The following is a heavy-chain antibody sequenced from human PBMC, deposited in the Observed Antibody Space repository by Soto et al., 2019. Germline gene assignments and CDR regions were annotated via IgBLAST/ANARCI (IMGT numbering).Heavy chain of an antibody. CDR2: INPSGGST. CDR1: GYTFTTYG. V-gene: IGHV1-46*01. CDR3: ARDLGRITSLDV. J-gene: IGHJ6*02. D-gene: IGHD3-3*01. Sequence: ASVKVSCKASGYTFTTYGISWVRQAPGQGLEWMGIINPSGGSTSYAQKFQGRVTMTRDTSTSTVYMELSSLRSEDTAVYYCARDLGRITSLDVWGQGTTVTVSS.